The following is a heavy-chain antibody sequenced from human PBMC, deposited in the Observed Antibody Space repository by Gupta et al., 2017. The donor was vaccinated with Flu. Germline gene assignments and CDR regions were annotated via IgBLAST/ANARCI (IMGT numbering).Heavy chain of an antibody. CDR3: ARRGAYFFDF. CDR1: GSLNSGGYF. J-gene: IGHJ4*02. CDR2: VYLNGDT. V-gene: IGHV4-31*02. Sequence: GSLNSGGYFWSWIRQLPGKGLEWIGYVYLNGDTYYNPSLQSRVSISVDRSKNQFSLEVGSVTAADTAVYFCARRGAYFFDFWGQGILVTVSS. D-gene: IGHD3-16*01.